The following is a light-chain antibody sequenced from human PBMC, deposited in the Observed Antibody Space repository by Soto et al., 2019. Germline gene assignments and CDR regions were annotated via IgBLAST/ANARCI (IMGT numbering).Light chain of an antibody. Sequence: EIVLTQSPGTLSLSPGERATLSCRASQSVSSGFLAWYQQKPGQAPRLLIYAASARATGIPDRFSGSGSGTDFTLTVSRLEPEDFAVYYCQQYHNSPRTFGQGTKVEIK. CDR2: AAS. V-gene: IGKV3-20*01. J-gene: IGKJ1*01. CDR3: QQYHNSPRT. CDR1: QSVSSGF.